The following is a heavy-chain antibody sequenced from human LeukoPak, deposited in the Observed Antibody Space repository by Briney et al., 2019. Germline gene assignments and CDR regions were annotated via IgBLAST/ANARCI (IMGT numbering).Heavy chain of an antibody. CDR1: GGTFSSYA. J-gene: IGHJ4*02. CDR3: ASSVNLVYYFDY. D-gene: IGHD1-7*01. CDR2: IIPIFGTA. V-gene: IGHV1-69*05. Sequence: GASVKVSCKASGGTFSSYAISRVRQAPGQGLEWMGGIIPIFGTANYAQKFQGRVTITTDESTSTAYMELSSLRSEDTAVYYCASSVNLVYYFDYWGQGTLVTVSS.